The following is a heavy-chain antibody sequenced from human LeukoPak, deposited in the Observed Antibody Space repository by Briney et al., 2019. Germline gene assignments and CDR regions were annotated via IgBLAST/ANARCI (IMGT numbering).Heavy chain of an antibody. J-gene: IGHJ4*02. D-gene: IGHD5-18*01. V-gene: IGHV1-18*01. CDR2: INNYDGNT. Sequence: GASVKVSCKTSGYNFATYGISWVRQAPGQGLEWMGWINNYDGNTNSAQDLQDRLTMSTDTSTNTAYMELRSLRSDDTAVYYCATSRGGYSYGYGENWGQGTLVTVSS. CDR1: GYNFATYG. CDR3: ATSRGGYSYGYGEN.